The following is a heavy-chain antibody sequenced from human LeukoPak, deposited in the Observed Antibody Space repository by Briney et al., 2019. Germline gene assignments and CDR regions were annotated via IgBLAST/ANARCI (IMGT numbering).Heavy chain of an antibody. CDR3: ARDASGWYYYFDP. J-gene: IGHJ5*02. D-gene: IGHD6-19*01. Sequence: SETLSLTCTVSGGSVTTYYWSWIRQSPGKGLEWIGYIYYSGGTNYNPSLKSRVTISTDASKNQFSLKLSSVTAADTAVYYCARDASGWYYYFDPWGQGTLVTVSS. CDR2: IYYSGGT. CDR1: GGSVTTYY. V-gene: IGHV4-59*02.